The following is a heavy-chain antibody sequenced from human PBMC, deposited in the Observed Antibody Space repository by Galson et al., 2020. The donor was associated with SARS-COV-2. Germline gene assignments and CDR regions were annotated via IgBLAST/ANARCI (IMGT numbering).Heavy chain of an antibody. J-gene: IGHJ3*02. V-gene: IGHV3-13*01. CDR2: AGSVGDT. D-gene: IGHD1-26*01. Sequence: GGSLRLTCADSGFTFSAYDMPWVRQASGTSLEWVSLAGSVGDTYYLGSVKGRFIISRDNATSSLYLQMNSLTAGDTAIYYCTRGQVGNAFDIWGQGTLVTVSS. CDR1: GFTFSAYD. CDR3: TRGQVGNAFDI.